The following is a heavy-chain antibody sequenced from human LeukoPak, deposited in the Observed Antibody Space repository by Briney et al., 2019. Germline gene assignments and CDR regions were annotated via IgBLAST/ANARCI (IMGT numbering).Heavy chain of an antibody. Sequence: VGSLRLSCAASGYRFSTSDMHWVRQGSGRGLEWVSSIASTGETYYAPSVKGRFTISRENAKNSLYLQMNSLRGGDTAIYHCVRGGEIGLDYWGQGTLVTVSS. CDR3: VRGGEIGLDY. D-gene: IGHD3-16*01. CDR2: IASTGET. CDR1: GYRFSTSD. J-gene: IGHJ4*02. V-gene: IGHV3-13*01.